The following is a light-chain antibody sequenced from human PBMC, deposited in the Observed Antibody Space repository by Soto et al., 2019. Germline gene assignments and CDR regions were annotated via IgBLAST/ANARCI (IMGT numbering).Light chain of an antibody. CDR3: QQYGSSPPIT. V-gene: IGKV3-20*01. Sequence: EIVLTQSPGTLSLSPGERATLSCRPRQSVSSSYLAWYQQKPGQAPRLLIYGASSRATGIPDRFSGSGSGTDFTLTISRLEPEDFAVYYCQQYGSSPPITFGQGTRLEI. CDR1: QSVSSSY. CDR2: GAS. J-gene: IGKJ5*01.